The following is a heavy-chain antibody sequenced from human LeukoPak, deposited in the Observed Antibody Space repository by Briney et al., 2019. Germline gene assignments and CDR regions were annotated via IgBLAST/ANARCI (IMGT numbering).Heavy chain of an antibody. V-gene: IGHV1-46*01. Sequence: ASVKVSCKASGYTFTSYYMHWVRQAPGQGLEWMGIINPSGGSTSYAQKFQGRVTVTRDMSTSTVYMELSSLRSEDTAVYYCARDRATTDLLYYYYYYMDVWGKGTTVTVSS. D-gene: IGHD4-11*01. CDR2: INPSGGST. J-gene: IGHJ6*03. CDR1: GYTFTSYY. CDR3: ARDRATTDLLYYYYYYMDV.